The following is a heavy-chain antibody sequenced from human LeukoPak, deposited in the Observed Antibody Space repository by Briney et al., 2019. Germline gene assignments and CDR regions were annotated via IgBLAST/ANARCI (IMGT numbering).Heavy chain of an antibody. CDR3: ASSREYYYDSSGYPYYFDY. V-gene: IGHV4-34*01. Sequence: SETLSLTCAVYGGSFSGYYWSWIRQPPGKGLEWIGEINHSGSTNYNPSLKSRVTISVDTSKNQFSLKLSPVTAADTAVYYCASSREYYYDSSGYPYYFDYWGQGTLVTVSS. D-gene: IGHD3-22*01. CDR1: GGSFSGYY. CDR2: INHSGST. J-gene: IGHJ4*02.